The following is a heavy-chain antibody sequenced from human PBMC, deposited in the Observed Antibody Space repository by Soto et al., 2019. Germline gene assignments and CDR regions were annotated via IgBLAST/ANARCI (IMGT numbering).Heavy chain of an antibody. Sequence: PGGSLRLSCIASGFIFDGYAMHWVRQAPGKGLEWVSGIDWNRATIGYADSVKGRFTLSRDNARNSLLLQMNSLRPEDTALYYCVKDVGSRHYDFTNFDSWGRGTLVTVSS. CDR1: GFIFDGYA. V-gene: IGHV3-9*01. CDR2: IDWNRATI. J-gene: IGHJ4*02. D-gene: IGHD3-3*01. CDR3: VKDVGSRHYDFTNFDS.